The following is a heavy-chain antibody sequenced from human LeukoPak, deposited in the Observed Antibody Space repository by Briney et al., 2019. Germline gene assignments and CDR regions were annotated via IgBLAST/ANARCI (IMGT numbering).Heavy chain of an antibody. D-gene: IGHD3-10*01. J-gene: IGHJ4*02. CDR2: ISHSGST. CDR1: GASLSGYY. Sequence: SETLSLTCEVSGASLSGYYWSWIRQAPGKGLEWIGEISHSGSTNYNPSLKSRVTISAHTSKNQFSLKLSSVIGADTAVYFCGRTGWGPGSFWSYWAKGPLVTV. CDR3: GRTGWGPGSFWSY. V-gene: IGHV4-34*01.